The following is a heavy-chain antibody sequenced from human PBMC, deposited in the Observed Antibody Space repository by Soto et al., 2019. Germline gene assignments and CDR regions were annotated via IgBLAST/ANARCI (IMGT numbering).Heavy chain of an antibody. CDR3: ASLYDSSGYYGLPIHDAFDI. V-gene: IGHV4-31*03. D-gene: IGHD3-22*01. J-gene: IGHJ3*02. CDR2: IYYSGST. Sequence: QVQLQESGPGLVKPSQTLSLTCTVSGGSISSGGYYWSWIRQHPGKGLEWIGYIYYSGSTYYNPSLKSRVTISVDTSKTQFSLKLSSVTAADTAVYYCASLYDSSGYYGLPIHDAFDIWGQGTMVTVSS. CDR1: GGSISSGGYY.